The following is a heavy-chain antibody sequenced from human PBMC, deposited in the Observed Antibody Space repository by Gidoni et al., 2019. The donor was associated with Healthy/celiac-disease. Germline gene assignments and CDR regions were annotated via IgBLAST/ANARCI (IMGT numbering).Heavy chain of an antibody. J-gene: IGHJ6*02. Sequence: EVQLVESGGGLVQPGGSLRLSCAASGFTFSSYAMHWVRQAPGKGLEYVSAISSNGGSTYYANSVKGRFTISRDNSKNTLYLQMGSLRAEDMAVYYCARGGVWAATIVSSRYYYGMDVWGQGTTVTVSS. CDR1: GFTFSSYA. CDR2: ISSNGGST. D-gene: IGHD5-12*01. CDR3: ARGGVWAATIVSSRYYYGMDV. V-gene: IGHV3-64*01.